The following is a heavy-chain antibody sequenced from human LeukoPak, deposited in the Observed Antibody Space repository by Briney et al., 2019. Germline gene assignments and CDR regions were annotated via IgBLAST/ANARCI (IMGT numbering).Heavy chain of an antibody. CDR3: ARDGRGGY. J-gene: IGHJ4*02. Sequence: GGSLRLSCAASGFTFSDYYMSWIRQPPGKGLEWVANIKRDGSEQYYVDSVKGRFTISRDNAKNLVYLQMNSLRAEDTAVYYCARDGRGGYWGQGTLVTVSS. CDR2: IKRDGSEQ. V-gene: IGHV3-7*01. CDR1: GFTFSDYY.